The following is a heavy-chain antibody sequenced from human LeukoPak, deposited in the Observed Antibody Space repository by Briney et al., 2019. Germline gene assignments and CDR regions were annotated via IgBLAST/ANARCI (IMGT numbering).Heavy chain of an antibody. V-gene: IGHV3-33*01. Sequence: GSLRLSCAASGFTFSSYGMHWVRQAPGKGLEWVAVIWYDGSNKYYADSVKGRFTISRDNSKNTLYLQMNSLRAEDTAVYYCARQRGYCSSTSCSYYGMDVWGQGTTVTVSS. CDR3: ARQRGYCSSTSCSYYGMDV. J-gene: IGHJ6*02. D-gene: IGHD2-2*01. CDR1: GFTFSSYG. CDR2: IWYDGSNK.